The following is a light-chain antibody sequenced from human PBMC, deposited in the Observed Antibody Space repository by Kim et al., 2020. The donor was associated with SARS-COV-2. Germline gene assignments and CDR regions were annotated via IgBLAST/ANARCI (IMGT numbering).Light chain of an antibody. CDR3: QQYDDLPPYT. CDR2: DAS. J-gene: IGKJ2*01. CDR1: QDINNY. V-gene: IGKV1-33*01. Sequence: ASVGDTVTITCQASQDINNYLNWYQQKPGKAPKLLIYDASNLQTGVPSRFSGSGSGTDFTFTISGLQPEDFATYYCQQYDDLPPYTFGQGTKLEIK.